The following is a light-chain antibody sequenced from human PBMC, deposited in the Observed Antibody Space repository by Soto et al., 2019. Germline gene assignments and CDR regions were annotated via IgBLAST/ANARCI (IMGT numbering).Light chain of an antibody. V-gene: IGKV1-5*03. CDR1: QTISSW. J-gene: IGKJ1*01. Sequence: DIQMTHSPSTLSGSVGDRVTITCRASQTISSWLAWYQQKPGKAPKLLIYKASSLESGVPSRFSGSGSGTEFTLTISSLQPDDFATYYCQQYNSYLLTFGQGTKVDIK. CDR2: KAS. CDR3: QQYNSYLLT.